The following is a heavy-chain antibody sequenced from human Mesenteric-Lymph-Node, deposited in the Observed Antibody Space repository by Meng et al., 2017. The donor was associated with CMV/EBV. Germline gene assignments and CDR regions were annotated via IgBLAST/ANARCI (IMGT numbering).Heavy chain of an antibody. D-gene: IGHD6-6*01. Sequence: SAKVSCKASGGTFSSYAISWVRQAPGQGLEWMGGIIPILGIANYTQKFQGRVTITPDTSTSTAYMELCSLRSEDTAVYYCARVLMAARALSGLGYWGQGTLVTVSS. CDR3: ARVLMAARALSGLGY. J-gene: IGHJ4*02. V-gene: IGHV1-69*10. CDR1: GGTFSSYA. CDR2: IIPILGIA.